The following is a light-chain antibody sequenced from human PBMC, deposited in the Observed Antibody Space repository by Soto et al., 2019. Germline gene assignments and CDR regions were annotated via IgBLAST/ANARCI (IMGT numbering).Light chain of an antibody. V-gene: IGKV1-9*01. J-gene: IGKJ4*01. CDR1: QAINSY. CDR2: GGS. Sequence: IQLTQSPSSLSASVGDRVTITCRASQAINSYLAWYQQEPGKAPKLLIYGGSTLQSGVPSRFSGSGSGTDFTLTISSLKSEDFATYYCQHLNAVPLTFGGGTKVEI. CDR3: QHLNAVPLT.